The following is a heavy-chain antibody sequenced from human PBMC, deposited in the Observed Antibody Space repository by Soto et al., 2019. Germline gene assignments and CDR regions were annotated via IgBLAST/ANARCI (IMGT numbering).Heavy chain of an antibody. Sequence: QVQLVESGGGAVQPGTSLRLSCAASGFTFSGYGMHWVRQAPGKGLEWVAVISYDGSNKYYADSVKGRFTISRDNSKNTLYAQMNSLRAEDTAVYYCAKGPGFGVVTYFDYWGQGTLVTVSS. V-gene: IGHV3-30*18. CDR2: ISYDGSNK. CDR3: AKGPGFGVVTYFDY. D-gene: IGHD3-3*01. CDR1: GFTFSGYG. J-gene: IGHJ4*02.